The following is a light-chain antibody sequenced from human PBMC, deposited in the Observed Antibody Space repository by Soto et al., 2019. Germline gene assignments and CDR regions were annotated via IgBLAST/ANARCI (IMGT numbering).Light chain of an antibody. V-gene: IGKV3-15*01. J-gene: IGKJ1*01. CDR3: QQYNNWPPWT. Sequence: EIVMTQSPATLSVSPGERATLSCRASQSVSNNLAWFQHKPGQAPRLLIYGASARATGIPARFSGSGSGTEFTLNISSLQSEDFAVYYCQQYNNWPPWTFGRGTKVEIK. CDR1: QSVSNN. CDR2: GAS.